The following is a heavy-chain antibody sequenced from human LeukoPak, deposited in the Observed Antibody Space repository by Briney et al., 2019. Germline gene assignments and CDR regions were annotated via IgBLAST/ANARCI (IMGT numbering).Heavy chain of an antibody. J-gene: IGHJ4*02. CDR3: VRGPPYFTFYYGSGSSALDY. CDR1: GASISSAGYY. CDR2: IYYSRST. V-gene: IGHV4-31*03. D-gene: IGHD3-10*01. Sequence: RPSHTLSLTFTVSGASISSAGYYWTWLRQHPGKGLEWIVYIYYSRSTYYNASLKSRVTISVDTSKDQFPLKLRSVTAADTAVYYCVRGPPYFTFYYGSGSSALDYWGQGTLVTVSS.